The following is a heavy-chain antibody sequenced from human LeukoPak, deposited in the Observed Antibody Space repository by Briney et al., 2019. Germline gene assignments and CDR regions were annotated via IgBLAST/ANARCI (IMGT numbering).Heavy chain of an antibody. J-gene: IGHJ4*02. D-gene: IGHD6-19*01. CDR1: GCTFSSYA. V-gene: IGHV3-23*01. Sequence: GGSLRLSCAASGCTFSSYAMSWVRQAPGKGLEWVSAISGSGGSTYYADSVKGRFTISRDNSKNTLYLQMNSLRAEDTAVYYCAKGPGAVAGTGNFDYWGQGTLVTASS. CDR3: AKGPGAVAGTGNFDY. CDR2: ISGSGGST.